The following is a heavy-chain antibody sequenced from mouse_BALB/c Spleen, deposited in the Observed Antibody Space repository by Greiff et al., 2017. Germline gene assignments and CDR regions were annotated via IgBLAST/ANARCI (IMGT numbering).Heavy chain of an antibody. CDR3: TGSPYDWYFDV. Sequence: QVQLQQPGAELVKPGASVKLSCKASGYTFTSYYMYWVKQRPGQGLEWIGGINPSNGGTNFNEKFKSKATLTVDKTSSTAYMQLSSLTSEDSAVYYGTGSPYDWYFDVWGAGTTVTVSS. J-gene: IGHJ1*01. D-gene: IGHD2-14*01. V-gene: IGHV1S81*02. CDR1: GYTFTSYY. CDR2: INPSNGGT.